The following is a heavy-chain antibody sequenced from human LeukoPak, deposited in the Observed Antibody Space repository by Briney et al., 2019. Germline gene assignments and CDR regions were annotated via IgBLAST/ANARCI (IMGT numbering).Heavy chain of an antibody. Sequence: PGRSLRLSCAASGFTFSSYAMSWVRQAPGKGLEWVSAISGSGGSTYYADSVKGRFTISRDNSKNTLYLQMNSLRAEDTAVYYCAKSDLSHGSGSYDYWGQGTLVTVSS. J-gene: IGHJ4*02. CDR2: ISGSGGST. V-gene: IGHV3-23*01. CDR3: AKSDLSHGSGSYDY. CDR1: GFTFSSYA. D-gene: IGHD3-10*01.